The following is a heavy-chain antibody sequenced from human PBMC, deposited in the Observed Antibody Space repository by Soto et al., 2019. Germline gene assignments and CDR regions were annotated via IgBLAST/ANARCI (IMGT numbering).Heavy chain of an antibody. CDR3: AKDLAWYCSSTSCFPFDY. V-gene: IGHV3-53*01. D-gene: IGHD2-2*01. CDR2: IYSGGST. CDR1: GFTVSSNY. J-gene: IGHJ4*02. Sequence: WGSLRLSCAASGFTVSSNYMSWVRQAPGKGLEWVSVIYSGGSTYYADSVKGRFTISRDNSKNTLYLQMNSLRAEDTAVYYCAKDLAWYCSSTSCFPFDYWGQGTLVTVSS.